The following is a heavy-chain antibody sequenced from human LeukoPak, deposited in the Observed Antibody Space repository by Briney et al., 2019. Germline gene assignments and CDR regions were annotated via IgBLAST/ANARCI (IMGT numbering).Heavy chain of an antibody. Sequence: GESLKISCKGSGYSFTSYWIGWVRQMPGKGLEWMGIIYPGDSDTRYSPSFQGQVTISADKSISTAYLQWSSLKASDTAIYYCARHRSYYDFWSGYYTKGDAFDIWGQGTMVTVSS. CDR1: GYSFTSYW. CDR2: IYPGDSDT. D-gene: IGHD3-3*01. V-gene: IGHV5-51*01. J-gene: IGHJ3*02. CDR3: ARHRSYYDFWSGYYTKGDAFDI.